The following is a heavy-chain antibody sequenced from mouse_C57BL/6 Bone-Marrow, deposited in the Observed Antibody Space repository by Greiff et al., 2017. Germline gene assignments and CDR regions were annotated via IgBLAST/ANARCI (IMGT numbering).Heavy chain of an antibody. CDR3: TGLLRPHDYYAMDY. J-gene: IGHJ4*01. V-gene: IGHV1-15*01. Sequence: QVQLQQSGAELVRPGASVTLSCKASGYTFTDYEMHWVKQTPVHGLEWIGAIDPETGGTASNQKFKGQAILTADKSSSTAYMELRSLTSEDSAVYYCTGLLRPHDYYAMDYWGQGTSVTVSS. D-gene: IGHD1-1*01. CDR2: IDPETGGT. CDR1: GYTFTDYE.